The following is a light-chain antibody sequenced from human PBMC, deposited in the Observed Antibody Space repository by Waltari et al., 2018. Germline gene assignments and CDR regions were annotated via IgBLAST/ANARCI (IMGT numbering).Light chain of an antibody. V-gene: IGLV1-47*01. CDR2: RTV. CDR3: ATWDDGLNIWV. CDR1: PANIEDKY. J-gene: IGLJ3*02. Sequence: QSVLTQPPSASGTPGQTIPISCSGGPANIEDKYIYWYQQLPGMTPKLLMYRTVERPSGVPDRFSGSVAGTSASLAISGLRPEDEADYYCATWDDGLNIWVFGGGTKVTVL.